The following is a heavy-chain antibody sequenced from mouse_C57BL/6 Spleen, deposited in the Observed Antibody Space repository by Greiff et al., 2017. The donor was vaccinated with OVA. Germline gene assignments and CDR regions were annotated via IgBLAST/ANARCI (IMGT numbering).Heavy chain of an antibody. CDR1: GYAFTNYL. Sequence: VMLVESGAELVRPGTSVKVSCKASGYAFTNYLIEWVKQRPGQGLEWIGVINPGSGGTNYNEKFKGKATLTADKSSSTAYMQLSSLTSEDSAVYFCARRYGNFYAMDYWGQGTSVTVSS. V-gene: IGHV1-54*01. J-gene: IGHJ4*01. D-gene: IGHD2-1*01. CDR2: INPGSGGT. CDR3: ARRYGNFYAMDY.